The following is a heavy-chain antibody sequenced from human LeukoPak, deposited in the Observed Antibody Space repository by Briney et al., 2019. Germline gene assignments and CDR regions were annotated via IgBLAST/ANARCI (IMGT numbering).Heavy chain of an antibody. CDR3: ARDSHMVRGGSIDAFGF. D-gene: IGHD3-10*01. CDR1: GYTFNRYY. CDR2: INPSGGGT. Sequence: ASVKVSCKASGYTFNRYYVHWVRQAPGQGLEWMGIINPSGGGTRYAQKFQDRITMTWGTSTSTVYMELSSLRSEDTAVYYCARDSHMVRGGSIDAFGFWGQGTMVTVSS. V-gene: IGHV1-46*02. J-gene: IGHJ3*01.